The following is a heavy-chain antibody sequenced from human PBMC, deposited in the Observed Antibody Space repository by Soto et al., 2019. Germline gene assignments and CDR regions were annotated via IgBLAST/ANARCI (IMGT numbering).Heavy chain of an antibody. D-gene: IGHD1-26*01. V-gene: IGHV1-69*02. CDR2: IIPILGIA. CDR1: GGTFSSYT. CDR3: ARAPVGATSFDY. Sequence: QVQLVQSGAEVKKPGSSVKVSCKASGGTFSSYTISWVRQAPGQGLEWMGRIIPILGIANYAQKFQGRVTITADKSTNTAYMELSSLRSEDTAVYYCARAPVGATSFDYWGQGTLVTVSS. J-gene: IGHJ4*02.